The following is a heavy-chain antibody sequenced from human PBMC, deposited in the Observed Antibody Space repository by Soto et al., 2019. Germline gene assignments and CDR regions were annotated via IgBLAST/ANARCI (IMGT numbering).Heavy chain of an antibody. V-gene: IGHV3-74*01. J-gene: IGHJ4*02. Sequence: EVQLVESGGDLVLPGGSLRLSCAASGITFSSYWMHWVRQVPGKGLVWVSRINGDGSDTRYADYVKGRFTISRDNAKNTLYLQMNNLRAEDPAVYYCARVGAGYTSWSPAHSFVNWGQGTLVTVSS. CDR3: ARVGAGYTSWSPAHSFVN. CDR2: INGDGSDT. D-gene: IGHD2-2*02. CDR1: GITFSSYW.